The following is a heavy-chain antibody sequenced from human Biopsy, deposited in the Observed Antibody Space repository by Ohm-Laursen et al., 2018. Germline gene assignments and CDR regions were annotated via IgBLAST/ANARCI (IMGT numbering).Heavy chain of an antibody. Sequence: SLRLSCTASGFTFSRHGMHWVRQAPGKGLEWVAVIWSDGNNKYYADSVKGRFTISRDTSRNTLYLQMNSLRVEDTALYYCARDAEEFDSSGPRFDYWGQGTLVTVSS. J-gene: IGHJ4*02. CDR1: GFTFSRHG. V-gene: IGHV3-33*01. D-gene: IGHD3-22*01. CDR3: ARDAEEFDSSGPRFDY. CDR2: IWSDGNNK.